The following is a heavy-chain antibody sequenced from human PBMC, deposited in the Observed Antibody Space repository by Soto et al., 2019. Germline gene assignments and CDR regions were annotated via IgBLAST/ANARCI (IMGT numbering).Heavy chain of an antibody. CDR3: ARDYYYSVDV. CDR1: GFSFSTTW. CDR2: IDADDSSA. D-gene: IGHD3-10*01. J-gene: IGHJ6*02. Sequence: EMQLVESGGGLVQPGGSLRLSCVVSGFSFSTTWMHWVRQAPGKGLVWVSRIDADDSSATYADSVKCRFTISRANSKNTLYLQMNSLRHEDTAVYYCARDYYYSVDVWGQGPSVTVSS. V-gene: IGHV3-74*03.